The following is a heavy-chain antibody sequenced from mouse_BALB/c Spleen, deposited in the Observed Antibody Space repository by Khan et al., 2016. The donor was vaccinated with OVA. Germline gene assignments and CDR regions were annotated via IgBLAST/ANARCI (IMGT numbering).Heavy chain of an antibody. CDR1: GYTFTTYW. V-gene: IGHV1-7*01. CDR2: INPTSGYT. Sequence: QVQLQQSGADLAQPGASVKISCKASGYTFTTYWMYWVHQRPGQGLEWIGYINPTSGYTDYNETFKDRATLSADKSSSTVYMQLSSLTSEDSAVYYCKRERIDYWGQGTTLTVSS. CDR3: KRERIDY. J-gene: IGHJ2*01.